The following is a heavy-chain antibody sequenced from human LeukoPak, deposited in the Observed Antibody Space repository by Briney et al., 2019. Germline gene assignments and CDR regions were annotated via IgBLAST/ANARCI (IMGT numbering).Heavy chain of an antibody. CDR3: AKDAQRGFDYSNSLEH. CDR1: GFTFSHFG. V-gene: IGHV3-33*06. Sequence: PGTSLRLSCEASGFTFSHFGMHWVRQAPGKGLEWVAVIWSDATNQYYGDSVKGRFTIPRDNFKKTVSLQMDSLRAEDTAVYYRAKDAQRGFDYSNSLEHWGQGSLVTVSS. CDR2: IWSDATNQ. D-gene: IGHD4-11*01. J-gene: IGHJ4*02.